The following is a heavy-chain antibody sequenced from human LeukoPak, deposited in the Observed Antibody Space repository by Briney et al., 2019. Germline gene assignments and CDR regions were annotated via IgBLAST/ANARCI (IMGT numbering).Heavy chain of an antibody. J-gene: IGHJ4*02. Sequence: PGGSLRLSCAASGFSVSNNYLSWVRQPPGKGLEWVSVIHSGGRTKYADSVRDRFTISRDTAKNTVYLQMNSLRVDDTAAYYCARPGSASGYWVHWAQGTLVTVSS. V-gene: IGHV3-66*01. D-gene: IGHD3-3*01. CDR2: IHSGGRT. CDR3: ARPGSASGYWVH. CDR1: GFSVSNNY.